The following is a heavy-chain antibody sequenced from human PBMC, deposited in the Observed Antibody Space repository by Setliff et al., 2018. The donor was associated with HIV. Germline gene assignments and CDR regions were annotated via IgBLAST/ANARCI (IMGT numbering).Heavy chain of an antibody. V-gene: IGHV3-23*01. CDR2: IGAVGGPT. CDR1: GFTFSDYW. D-gene: IGHD3-10*02. Sequence: PGGSLRLSCAASGFTFSDYWMGWVRQAPGKGLEWVSTIGAVGGPTHYAESVKGRFTISKDNSKNTLYLQMSSLRDEDTAVYYCAKVFVFGVDAFDIWGQGTMVTVSS. J-gene: IGHJ3*02. CDR3: AKVFVFGVDAFDI.